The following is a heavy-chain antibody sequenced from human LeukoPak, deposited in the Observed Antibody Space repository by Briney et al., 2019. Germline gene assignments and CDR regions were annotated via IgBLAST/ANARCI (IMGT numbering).Heavy chain of an antibody. CDR2: TYYRSKWYN. Sequence: SQTLSLTCGISGDSVSSNSAAWDWIRQSPSRGLECLGRTYYRSKWYNDYAVSVKSRLTINPDTSKNQFSLQLNSVTPEDTAVYYCARGVGATTDYYYGLDVWGQGTTVTVSS. J-gene: IGHJ6*02. CDR3: ARGVGATTDYYYGLDV. CDR1: GDSVSSNSAA. D-gene: IGHD1-26*01. V-gene: IGHV6-1*01.